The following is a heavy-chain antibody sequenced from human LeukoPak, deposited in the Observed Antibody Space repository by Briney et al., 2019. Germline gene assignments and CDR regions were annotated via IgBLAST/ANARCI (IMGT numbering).Heavy chain of an antibody. CDR2: INHSGST. J-gene: IGHJ4*02. CDR3: ASSGIAVADY. D-gene: IGHD6-19*01. V-gene: IGHV4-34*01. Sequence: SETLSLTCAVYGGSCSGYYWSWIRQPPGKGLEWIGEINHSGSTNYNPSLKSRVTISVDTSKNQFSLKLSSVTAADTAVYYCASSGIAVADYWGQGTLVTVSS. CDR1: GGSCSGYY.